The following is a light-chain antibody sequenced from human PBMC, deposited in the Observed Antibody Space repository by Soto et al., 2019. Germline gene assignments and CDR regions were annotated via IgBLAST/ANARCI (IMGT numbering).Light chain of an antibody. CDR2: GAS. Sequence: IVMTQSPATLSVSPGERATLSCRASQSLVGSLAWYQQKPGQAPRLLIYGASTRAAGFPARFSGSGSGTDFTLTISSLQSEDFAVYYCQQYDNWPWTFGQGTKVDIK. J-gene: IGKJ1*01. CDR3: QQYDNWPWT. V-gene: IGKV3-15*01. CDR1: QSLVGS.